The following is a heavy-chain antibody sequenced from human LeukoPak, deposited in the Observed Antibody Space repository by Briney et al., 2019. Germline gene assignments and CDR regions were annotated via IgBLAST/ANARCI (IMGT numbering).Heavy chain of an antibody. V-gene: IGHV3-23*01. J-gene: IGHJ4*02. CDR3: AKKTLPRITIFGVVHPDY. CDR1: GLTLSSYA. CDR2: IGVSGGST. Sequence: GGSRSLSCQASGLTLSSYAMSWVRQAPGKGLEWVSPIGVSGGSTYYADSVKGRFTISRDNSKNTLYLQMNSLRAEDTAVYYCAKKTLPRITIFGVVHPDYWGQGTLVTVSS. D-gene: IGHD3-3*01.